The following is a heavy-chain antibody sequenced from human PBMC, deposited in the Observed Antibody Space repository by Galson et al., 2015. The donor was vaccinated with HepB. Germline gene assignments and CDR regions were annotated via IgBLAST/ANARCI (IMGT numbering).Heavy chain of an antibody. V-gene: IGHV4-39*01. J-gene: IGHJ6*02. CDR2: IYYSGST. CDR3: ARGGEQQLILDLEYYAMDV. Sequence: SLTCTVSGGSISSSSYYWGWIRQPPGKGLEWIGSIYYSGSTYYNPSLKSRVTISVDTSKNQFSLKLSSVTAADTAVYYCARGGEQQLILDLEYYAMDVWGQGTTVTVSS. CDR1: GGSISSSSYY. D-gene: IGHD6-13*01.